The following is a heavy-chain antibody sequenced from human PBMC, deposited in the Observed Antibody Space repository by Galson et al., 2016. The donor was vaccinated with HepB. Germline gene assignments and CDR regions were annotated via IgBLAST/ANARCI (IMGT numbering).Heavy chain of an antibody. J-gene: IGHJ6*02. CDR1: GYTFTGYY. CDR2: INPNSGGT. V-gene: IGHV1-2*04. D-gene: IGHD1-7*01. Sequence: SVKVSCKASGYTFTGYYMHWVRQAPGQGLEWMGWINPNSGGTNYAQKFQGWVTMTRDTSISTAYMELSRLRSDDTAVYYCARVSGTTYGDYYGMDVWGQGTTVTVSS. CDR3: ARVSGTTYGDYYGMDV.